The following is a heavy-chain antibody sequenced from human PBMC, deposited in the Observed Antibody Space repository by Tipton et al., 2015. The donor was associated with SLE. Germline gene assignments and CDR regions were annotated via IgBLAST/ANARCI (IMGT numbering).Heavy chain of an antibody. J-gene: IGHJ5*02. CDR3: ARWGAQLGTDNWFDP. Sequence: TLSLTCTVSGASMRSSYWSWIRQPPGKGLEWIASMYSGGSANYNPSLKTRVNISVDTSRNQLSLRLSSVTAADTAVYYCARWGAQLGTDNWFDPWGQGTLVTVSS. CDR2: MYSGGSA. CDR1: GASMRSSY. D-gene: IGHD1-14*01. V-gene: IGHV4-59*01.